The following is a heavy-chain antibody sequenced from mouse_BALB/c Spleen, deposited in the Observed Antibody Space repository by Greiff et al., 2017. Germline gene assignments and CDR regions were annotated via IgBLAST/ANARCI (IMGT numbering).Heavy chain of an antibody. CDR2: ISSGGGST. CDR3: ARQLLRLPLYYYAMDY. CDR1: GFAFSSYD. D-gene: IGHD1-2*01. J-gene: IGHJ4*01. Sequence: EVKLMESGGGLVKPGGSLTLSCAASGFAFSSYDMSWVRQTPEKRLEWVAYISSGGGSTYYPDTVKGRFTISRDNAKNTLYLQMSSLKSEDTAMYYCARQLLRLPLYYYAMDYWGQGTSVTVSS. V-gene: IGHV5-12-1*01.